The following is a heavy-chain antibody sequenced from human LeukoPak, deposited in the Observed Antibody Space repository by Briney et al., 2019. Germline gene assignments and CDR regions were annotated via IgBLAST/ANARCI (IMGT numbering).Heavy chain of an antibody. CDR3: ATFREGDAFDI. Sequence: ASVNVSCKASGGTFSSYAISWVRQAPGQGLEWMGGIIPIFGTANYAQKFQGRVTITADESTSTAYMELSSLRSEDTAVYYCATFREGDAFDIWGQGTMVTVSS. D-gene: IGHD2/OR15-2a*01. V-gene: IGHV1-69*13. CDR1: GGTFSSYA. CDR2: IIPIFGTA. J-gene: IGHJ3*02.